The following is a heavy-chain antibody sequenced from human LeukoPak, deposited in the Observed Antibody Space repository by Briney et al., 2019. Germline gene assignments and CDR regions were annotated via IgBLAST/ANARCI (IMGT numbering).Heavy chain of an antibody. V-gene: IGHV1-2*02. CDR1: GYTFTDYY. J-gene: IGHJ4*02. CDR3: AREDTIFGVQYPFH. CDR2: ISPNSGAT. D-gene: IGHD3-3*01. Sequence: GASVKVSCKASGYTFTDYYMHWVRQAPGQGLEWMGWISPNSGATNYAQKFQGRVTMTRDTSINTAYVELSRLRSDDAAVYYCAREDTIFGVQYPFHWGQGTLVTVSS.